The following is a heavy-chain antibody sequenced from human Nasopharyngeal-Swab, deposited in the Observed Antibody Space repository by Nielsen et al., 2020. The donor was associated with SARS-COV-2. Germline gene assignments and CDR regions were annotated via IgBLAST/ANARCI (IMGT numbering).Heavy chain of an antibody. CDR3: AKDCGLYCSSTSCPDDAFDI. CDR2: ISGSGGST. J-gene: IGHJ3*02. D-gene: IGHD2-2*01. CDR1: GFTFSSYA. Sequence: GESLKISCAASGFTFSSYAMSWVRQAPGKGLEWVSAISGSGGSTYYADSVKGRFTISRDNSKNTLYLQMNSLRAEDTAVYYCAKDCGLYCSSTSCPDDAFDIWGQGTMVTVSS. V-gene: IGHV3-23*01.